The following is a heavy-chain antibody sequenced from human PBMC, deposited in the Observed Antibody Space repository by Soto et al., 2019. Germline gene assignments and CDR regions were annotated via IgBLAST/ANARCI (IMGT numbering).Heavy chain of an antibody. D-gene: IGHD2-2*01. CDR3: ARVGYCISTSCYVDAFDI. Sequence: SETLSLTCAVSGGSISSSNWWRWVRQPPGKGLEWIGEIYHSGSTNYNPSLKSRVTISVDKSKNQFSLKLSSVTAADTAVYYCARVGYCISTSCYVDAFDIWGQGTMVTVSS. V-gene: IGHV4-4*02. CDR1: GGSISSSNW. J-gene: IGHJ3*02. CDR2: IYHSGST.